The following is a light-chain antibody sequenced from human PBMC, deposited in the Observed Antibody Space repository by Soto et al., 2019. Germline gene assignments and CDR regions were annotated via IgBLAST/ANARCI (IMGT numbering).Light chain of an antibody. Sequence: DIQMTQSPPTLSASVGDRVTITCRASQSISSWLAWYQQKPGKAPKLLIYDASSLESGVPSRFSGSGSGTEFTLTISSLQPDDFATYYCQQYNSYSRFGPGTKVDIK. CDR3: QQYNSYSR. J-gene: IGKJ3*01. CDR1: QSISSW. CDR2: DAS. V-gene: IGKV1-5*01.